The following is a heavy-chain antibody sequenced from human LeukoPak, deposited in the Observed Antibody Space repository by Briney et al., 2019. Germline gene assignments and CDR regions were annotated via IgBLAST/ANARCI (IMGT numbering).Heavy chain of an antibody. CDR2: ISYDGANE. J-gene: IGHJ3*01. V-gene: IGHV3-30*09. CDR1: GSTFSGYI. D-gene: IGHD5-18*01. CDR3: ARDLIQVWSYVGIFDV. Sequence: GGSLRLSCAASGSTFSGYIMHWVRQAPGKGLEWVAGISYDGANEGYAESVKGRFAISRDNSKNTVYLQMSSLSSEDTATYYCARDLIQVWSYVGIFDVWGQGTMVTVSS.